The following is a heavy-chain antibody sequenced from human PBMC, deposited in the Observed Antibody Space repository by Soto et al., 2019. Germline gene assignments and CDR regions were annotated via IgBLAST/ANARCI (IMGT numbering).Heavy chain of an antibody. Sequence: QMQLVQSRAEVKKTGSSVTVSCKALGNTFSYRYLHWVRQAPGQALDWMGWITPFSGDVHYAQKFQERVTLTRDRSVNTGYMRMTSLRAEDTAIYFCASGGAGSGPFTWELLDHGGPGTLVIVSS. D-gene: IGHD1-26*01. CDR1: GNTFSYRY. V-gene: IGHV1-45*02. CDR2: ITPFSGDV. CDR3: ASGGAGSGPFTWELLDH. J-gene: IGHJ4*02.